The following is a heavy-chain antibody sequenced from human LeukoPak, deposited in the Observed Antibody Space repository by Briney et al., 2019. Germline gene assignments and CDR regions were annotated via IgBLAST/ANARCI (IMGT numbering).Heavy chain of an antibody. CDR3: TRVPAGYYGSGSYYNHY. V-gene: IGHV3-72*01. J-gene: IGHJ4*02. CDR2: TRNKANSYTT. CDR1: GFTFSDHY. D-gene: IGHD3-10*01. Sequence: GGFLRLSCAASGFTFSDHYMDWVRQAPGKGLEWVGRTRNKANSYTTEYAASVKGRFTISRDDSKSIAYLQMNSLKTEDTAVYYCTRVPAGYYGSGSYYNHYWGQGTLVTVSS.